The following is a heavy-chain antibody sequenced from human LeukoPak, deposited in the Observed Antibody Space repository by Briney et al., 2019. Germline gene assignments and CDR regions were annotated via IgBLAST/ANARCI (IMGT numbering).Heavy chain of an antibody. V-gene: IGHV1-2*02. Sequence: ASVKVSCKASGYTFTGYYMHWVRQAPGQGLEWMEWINPNSGGTSYGQKFQGRVTMTRDTSISTGYMELSRLRSDDTAVYYCATSGRFGEYFDFWGQGTLVTVSS. J-gene: IGHJ4*02. CDR2: INPNSGGT. CDR3: ATSGRFGEYFDF. CDR1: GYTFTGYY. D-gene: IGHD3-10*01.